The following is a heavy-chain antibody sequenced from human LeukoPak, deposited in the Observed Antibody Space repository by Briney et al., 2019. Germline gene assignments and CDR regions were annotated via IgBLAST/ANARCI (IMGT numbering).Heavy chain of an antibody. CDR1: GFTVSSNY. D-gene: IGHD5-24*01. J-gene: IGHJ4*02. CDR2: I. Sequence: GGSLRLSCAASGFTVSSNYMSWVRQAPGKGLEWVSVISVKGRFTISRDNPKNTLYLQMNSLRAEDTAVYYCARVMDYFDYWGQGTLVTVSS. CDR3: ARVMDYFDY. V-gene: IGHV3-53*01.